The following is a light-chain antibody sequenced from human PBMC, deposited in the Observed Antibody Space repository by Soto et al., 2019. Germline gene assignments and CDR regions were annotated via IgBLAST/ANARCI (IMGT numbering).Light chain of an antibody. J-gene: IGKJ2*01. CDR2: SAS. CDR3: HLLDTSAYI. Sequence: EIVVTQSPGALSLSPGDSATLSCRASQTISSSYLAWYQQKLGQAPRLLIYSASTRATGIPDRFSGSGSGTNFTLTISRLEPEDCAVYFCHLLDTSAYIFGQGTRLEI. V-gene: IGKV3-20*01. CDR1: QTISSSY.